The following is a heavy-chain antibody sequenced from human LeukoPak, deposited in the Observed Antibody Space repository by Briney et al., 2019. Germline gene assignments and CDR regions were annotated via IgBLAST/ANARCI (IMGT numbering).Heavy chain of an antibody. V-gene: IGHV5-51*01. J-gene: IGHJ6*02. D-gene: IGHD2-15*01. CDR3: ARHGSPDKYGMDV. CDR1: GYSFTSYW. Sequence: GESLKISCKGSGYSFTSYWIGWVRQMPGKGLEWMGIIYPGDSDTRYSPSFQGQVTISADKSISTAYLQWSSLKASDTATYYCARHGSPDKYGMDVWGQGTTVTVSS. CDR2: IYPGDSDT.